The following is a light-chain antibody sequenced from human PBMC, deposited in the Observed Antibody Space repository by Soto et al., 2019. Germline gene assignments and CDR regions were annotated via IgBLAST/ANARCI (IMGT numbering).Light chain of an antibody. J-gene: IGKJ5*01. CDR2: GAS. CDR3: QQYGSSLPIT. CDR1: QSVSSSY. Sequence: EIVLTQSPGTLSLSPGERATLSCRASQSVSSSYLAGYQQKPGQAPRLLIYGASSRATGIPDRFSGSGSGTDFTLTISILEPEDFAVYYCQQYGSSLPITFGQGTRLEIK. V-gene: IGKV3-20*01.